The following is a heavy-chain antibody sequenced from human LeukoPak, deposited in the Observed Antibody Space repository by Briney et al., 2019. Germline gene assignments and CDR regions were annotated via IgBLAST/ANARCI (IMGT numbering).Heavy chain of an antibody. D-gene: IGHD3-10*01. CDR2: IGSSGSTV. CDR1: GFSFSSYE. V-gene: IGHV3-48*03. J-gene: IGHJ4*02. Sequence: GGSLRLSCAASGFSFSSYEMNWVRQAPGKGLEWVSYIGSSGSTVYYADSVKGRFTISRDNSKSTLYIQMNSLRAEDTAVYYCARAKPKNMVRGLIMRRESRYYFDYWGQGTLVTVSS. CDR3: ARAKPKNMVRGLIMRRESRYYFDY.